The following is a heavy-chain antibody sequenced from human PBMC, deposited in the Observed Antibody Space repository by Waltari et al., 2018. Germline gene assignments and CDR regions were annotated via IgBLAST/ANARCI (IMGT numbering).Heavy chain of an antibody. D-gene: IGHD2-2*01. J-gene: IGHJ6*02. CDR2: INHSGST. CDR1: GGSFSGYY. V-gene: IGHV4-34*01. CDR3: ARGPYCSSTSCRHQYYYYGMDV. Sequence: QVQLQQWGAGLLKPSETLSLTCAVYGGSFSGYYWSWIRQPPGKGLEWIGEINHSGSTNYNPSLKSRFTISVDTSKNQFSLKLSSVTAADTAVYYCARGPYCSSTSCRHQYYYYGMDVWGQGTTVIVSS.